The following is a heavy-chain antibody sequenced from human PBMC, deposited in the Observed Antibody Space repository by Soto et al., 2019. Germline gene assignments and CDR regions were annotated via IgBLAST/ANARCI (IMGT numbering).Heavy chain of an antibody. Sequence: SETLSLTCTVSGGSISSSSYYWGWIRQPPGKGLEWIGSIYYSGSTYYNPSLKSRVTISVDTSKNQFSLKLSSVTAADTAVYYWASPGHSHYVSGSIDSGGQGPLVTVSA. CDR2: IYYSGST. CDR3: ASPGHSHYVSGSIDS. J-gene: IGHJ4*02. V-gene: IGHV4-39*01. CDR1: GGSISSSSYY. D-gene: IGHD3-10*01.